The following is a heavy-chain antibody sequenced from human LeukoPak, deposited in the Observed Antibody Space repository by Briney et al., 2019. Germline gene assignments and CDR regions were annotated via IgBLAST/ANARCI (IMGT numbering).Heavy chain of an antibody. J-gene: IGHJ5*02. D-gene: IGHD3-22*01. CDR1: GYSFTSYW. Sequence: GESLKISCKGSGYSFTSYWIGWVRQMPGKGLEWMGIIYPGDSDTRYRPSFQGQVTISADKSISTAYLQWSSLKASDTAMYYCARRGHYYDSSGYNWFDPWGQGTLVTVSS. CDR2: IYPGDSDT. CDR3: ARRGHYYDSSGYNWFDP. V-gene: IGHV5-51*01.